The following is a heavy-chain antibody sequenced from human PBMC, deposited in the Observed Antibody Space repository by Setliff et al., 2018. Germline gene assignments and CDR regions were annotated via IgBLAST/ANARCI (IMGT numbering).Heavy chain of an antibody. D-gene: IGHD6-19*01. Sequence: ASVKVSCKAFGGTFSNSAINWVRQAPGQGLEWMGGIIPIRGAADYAQKFQGKVIITADGSTSTAYMELTSLRSDDAAVYYCARGPSGWSSATSRYYFYMDVRGKGTTVTVSS. CDR2: IIPIRGAA. CDR3: ARGPSGWSSATSRYYFYMDV. CDR1: GGTFSNSA. V-gene: IGHV1-69*13. J-gene: IGHJ6*03.